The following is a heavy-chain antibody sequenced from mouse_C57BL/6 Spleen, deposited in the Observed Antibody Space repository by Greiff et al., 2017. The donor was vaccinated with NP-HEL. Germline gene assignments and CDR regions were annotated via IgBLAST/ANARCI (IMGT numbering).Heavy chain of an antibody. Sequence: VQLQQSGAELVKPGASVKISCKASGYAFSSYWMNWVKQRPGKGLEGIGQIYPGDGDTNYNGKFKGKATLTADKSSSTAYMQLSSLTSEDSAVYFCARYYYGSSYEGYFDVWGTGTTVTVSS. CDR1: GYAFSSYW. D-gene: IGHD1-1*01. CDR2: IYPGDGDT. J-gene: IGHJ1*03. V-gene: IGHV1-80*01. CDR3: ARYYYGSSYEGYFDV.